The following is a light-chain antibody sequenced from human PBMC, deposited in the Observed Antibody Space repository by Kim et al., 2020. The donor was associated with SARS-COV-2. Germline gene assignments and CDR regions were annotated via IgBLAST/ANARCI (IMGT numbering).Light chain of an antibody. V-gene: IGKV3D-20*01. CDR1: QSGSSSY. J-gene: IGKJ1*01. Sequence: SPGERATLSCGASQSGSSSYLAWYQQKPGLAPRLLIYDASSRATGIPDRFSGSGSGTDFTLTISRLEPEDFAVYYCQQYGSSPGTFGQGTKVDIK. CDR3: QQYGSSPGT. CDR2: DAS.